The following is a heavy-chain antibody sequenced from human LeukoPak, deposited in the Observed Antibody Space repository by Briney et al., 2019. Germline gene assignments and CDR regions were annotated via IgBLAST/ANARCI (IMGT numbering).Heavy chain of an antibody. J-gene: IGHJ4*02. V-gene: IGHV3-21*01. Sequence: GGSLRLSCAASGFTFSSYSMNWVRQAPGKGLEWVSSISSSSSYIYYADSVKGRFTISRDNAKNSLYLQMNSLRAEDTAVYYCARAGTAVAGGFDYWGQGILVTVSS. D-gene: IGHD6-19*01. CDR2: ISSSSSYI. CDR3: ARAGTAVAGGFDY. CDR1: GFTFSSYS.